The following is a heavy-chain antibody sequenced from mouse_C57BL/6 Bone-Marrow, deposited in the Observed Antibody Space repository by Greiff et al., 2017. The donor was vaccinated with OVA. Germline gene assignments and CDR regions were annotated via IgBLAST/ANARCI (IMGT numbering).Heavy chain of an antibody. D-gene: IGHD1-1*01. J-gene: IGHJ2*01. CDR2: IYPGSGNT. V-gene: IGHV1-76*01. CDR1: GYTFTDYY. CDR3: ARPTVVAGPFDY. Sequence: VQLQQSGAELVRPGASVKLSCKASGYTFTDYYINWVKQRPGQGLEWIARIYPGSGNTYYNEKFKGKATLTAEKSSSTAYMQLSSLTSEDSAVYFCARPTVVAGPFDYWGQGTTLTVSS.